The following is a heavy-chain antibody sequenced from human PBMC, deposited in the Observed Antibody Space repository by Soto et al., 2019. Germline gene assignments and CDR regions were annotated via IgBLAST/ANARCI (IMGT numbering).Heavy chain of an antibody. CDR1: GFSLSDNGVG. CDR2: IYWDDEK. CDR3: AHRLTWDAFDI. V-gene: IGHV2-5*02. Sequence: QITLKESGPTLVKRTQTLTLTCTFSGFSLSDNGVGVGWIRQPPAKALEWLALIYWDDEKIYSPSLKTRLTITKDTSKNQVLLTMTNMDPVDTATYYCAHRLTWDAFDIWGQGTMVTVSS. D-gene: IGHD1-26*01. J-gene: IGHJ3*02.